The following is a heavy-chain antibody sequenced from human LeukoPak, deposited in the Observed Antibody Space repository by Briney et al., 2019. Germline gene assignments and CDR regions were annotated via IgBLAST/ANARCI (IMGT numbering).Heavy chain of an antibody. CDR1: GFTFSSYA. CDR2: ISNSGGST. Sequence: PGGSLRLSCAASGFTFSSYAMNWVRRAPGKGLEWVSGISNSGGSTYYADSVKGRFTISRDNSKNTLYLQMNSLRAEDTAVYYCAKETSSSFDYWGQGTLVTVSS. J-gene: IGHJ4*02. D-gene: IGHD6-6*01. CDR3: AKETSSSFDY. V-gene: IGHV3-23*01.